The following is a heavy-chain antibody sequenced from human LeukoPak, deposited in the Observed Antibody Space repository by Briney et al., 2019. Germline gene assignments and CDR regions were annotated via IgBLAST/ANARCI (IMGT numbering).Heavy chain of an antibody. CDR1: GGSISSYY. D-gene: IGHD4-17*01. Sequence: SETLSLTCTVSGGSISSYYWSWFRQPPEKGLEWIGYIYYSGSTNYNPSLKSRVTISVDTSKNQFSLKLNSVTAADTAVYYCARRPTVTTSYFDLWGRGTLVTVSS. J-gene: IGHJ2*01. CDR3: ARRPTVTTSYFDL. V-gene: IGHV4-59*08. CDR2: IYYSGST.